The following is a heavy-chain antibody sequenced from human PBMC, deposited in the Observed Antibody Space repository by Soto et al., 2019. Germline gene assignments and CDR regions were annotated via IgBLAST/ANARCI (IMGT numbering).Heavy chain of an antibody. CDR2: FNPTSGST. J-gene: IGHJ4*02. V-gene: IGHV1-46*01. D-gene: IGHD6-13*01. CDR1: GYTFINYY. CDR3: ARDLAAGDY. Sequence: QVQLVQSGAEVKKPGASVKLSCKASGYTFINYYIHWVRQAPGQGLEWMGIFNPTSGSTNSAQKFQGRVTLTMDTSTRTVYMELSSLRFDDTAVYYCARDLAAGDYWGQGTLVTVSS.